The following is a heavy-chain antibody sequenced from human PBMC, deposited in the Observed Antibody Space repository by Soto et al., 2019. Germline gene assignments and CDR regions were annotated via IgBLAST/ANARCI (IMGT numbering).Heavy chain of an antibody. J-gene: IGHJ4*02. Sequence: GGSLRLSCAASGFTFSSYAMHWVRQAPGKGLEWVAVISYDGSNKYYADSVKGRFTISRDNSKNTLYLQMNSLRAEDTAVYYCARDSASGSYYDYWGQGTLVT. D-gene: IGHD1-26*01. CDR2: ISYDGSNK. V-gene: IGHV3-30-3*01. CDR1: GFTFSSYA. CDR3: ARDSASGSYYDY.